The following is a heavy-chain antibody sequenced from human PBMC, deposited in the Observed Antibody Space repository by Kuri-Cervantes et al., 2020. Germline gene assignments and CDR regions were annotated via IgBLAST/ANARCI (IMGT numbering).Heavy chain of an antibody. D-gene: IGHD2-15*01. CDR2: IYYSGST. CDR3: ARGVEGFLDYFNY. Sequence: GSLRLSCTVSGGSISSSSYYWGWIRQPPGKGLEWIGSIYYSGSTYYNPSLKSRVTISVDTSKNQFSLKLSSVTAADTAVYYCARGVEGFLDYFNYWGQGTLVTVSS. CDR1: GGSISSSSYY. V-gene: IGHV4-39*07. J-gene: IGHJ4*02.